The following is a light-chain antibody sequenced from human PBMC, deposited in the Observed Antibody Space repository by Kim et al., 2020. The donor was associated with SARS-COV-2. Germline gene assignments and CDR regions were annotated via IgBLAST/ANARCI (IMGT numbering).Light chain of an antibody. J-gene: IGKJ4*01. CDR3: QQYYDTPLT. Sequence: DIVMTQSPDSLAVSLGVRATINCKSSQSVLYSSNNKNYFAWYQQKPGQTPKLLIYWASTRASGVPDRFSGSGSGTDFTLTISSRQAEDLAVYYCQQYYDTPLTFGGGSKVDIK. V-gene: IGKV4-1*01. CDR1: QSVLYSSNNKNY. CDR2: WAS.